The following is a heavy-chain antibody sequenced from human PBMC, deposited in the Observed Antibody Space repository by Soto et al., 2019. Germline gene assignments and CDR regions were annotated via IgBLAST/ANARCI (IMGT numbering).Heavy chain of an antibody. J-gene: IGHJ4*02. Sequence: GGSLRLSCAASGFTFSTYALAWVRQAPGQGLEWVSGVSSRGLDSDYAHPVRGRVFISRDTSKNTVSLHMNSLIAEDTAVYYCARRYGSCFDYWGQGTLVTVSS. V-gene: IGHV3-23*01. CDR2: VSSRGLDS. CDR3: ARRYGSCFDY. D-gene: IGHD3-10*01. CDR1: GFTFSTYA.